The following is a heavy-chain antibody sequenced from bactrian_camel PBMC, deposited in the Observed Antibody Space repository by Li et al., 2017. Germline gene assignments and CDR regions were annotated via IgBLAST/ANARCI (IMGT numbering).Heavy chain of an antibody. Sequence: HVQLVESGGGSVQAGGSLRLSCEASRPQPQDTASLYTFDSACMGWFRQAPGKEPEGVAAQRDAATYYADSVKGRFSISRDNAKNTVYLQMNSLKSEDTGRYFCATPTYTTSTYCDSGYCPNEYNHWGQGTQVTVS. V-gene: IGHV3S53*01. CDR1: RPQPQDTASLYTFDSA. D-gene: IGHD2*01. CDR2: QRDAAT. J-gene: IGHJ4*01. CDR3: ATPTYTTSTYCDSGYCPNEYNH.